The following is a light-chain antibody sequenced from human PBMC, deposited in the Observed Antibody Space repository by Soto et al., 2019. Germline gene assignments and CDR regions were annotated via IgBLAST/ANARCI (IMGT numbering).Light chain of an antibody. J-gene: IGKJ1*01. CDR2: GAS. CDR3: HSYNSSPRT. Sequence: DIPMAQSPSSLSASIGDRVTITCRARQGISEYLAWYQQRPGNAPNLLIYGASILQSGVPSRFSGSGSGTHCTLTISSLQPEDVANDYCHSYNSSPRTSGQGTTVEIK. CDR1: QGISEY. V-gene: IGKV1-27*01.